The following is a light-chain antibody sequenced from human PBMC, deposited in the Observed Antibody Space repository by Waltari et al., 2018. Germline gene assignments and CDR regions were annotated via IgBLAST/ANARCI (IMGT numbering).Light chain of an antibody. J-gene: IGKJ1*01. CDR1: QSVSSY. CDR2: SAS. CDR3: YQHSSGSWT. V-gene: IGKV3-11*01. Sequence: VILTQSPATLSLSPGERATLSCRASQSVSSYLAWYQQKPRQAPRLLIHSASSRATGIPDRFSGSGSGTEFTLTISSLEPEDVGVYHCYQHSSGSWTFGQGTKVEIK.